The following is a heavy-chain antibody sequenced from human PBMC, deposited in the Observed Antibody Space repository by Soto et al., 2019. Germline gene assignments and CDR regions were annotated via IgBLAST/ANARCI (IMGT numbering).Heavy chain of an antibody. D-gene: IGHD1-1*01. CDR2: ISYNGDT. CDR1: DSSVSSSYW. V-gene: IGHV4-28*01. J-gene: IGHJ5*02. CDR3: ARIVAPGTQGWFDP. Sequence: NPSETLSLTCAVSDSSVSSSYWWGWIRQPPGKGLEWVGYISYNGDTYSNPSLKRRVSMSVDTSKNHLSLKLDSVTAIDTATYYCARIVAPGTQGWFDPLGQGTLVT.